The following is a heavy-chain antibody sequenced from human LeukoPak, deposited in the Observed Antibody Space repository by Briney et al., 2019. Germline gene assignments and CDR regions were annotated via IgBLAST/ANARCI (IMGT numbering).Heavy chain of an antibody. CDR1: GFTLSRYA. D-gene: IGHD2-2*01. CDR3: ARDTFQPGLIDS. V-gene: IGHV3-21*05. CDR2: INTDSSDI. J-gene: IGHJ4*02. Sequence: GGALRLSSAASGFTLSRYALKWVRQGPGEGLGWVSYINTDSSDIHYADSVKGRFTISRDNARNTLYLQLSSLRAEDSAVYYCARDTFQPGLIDSWGQGTLVTVSS.